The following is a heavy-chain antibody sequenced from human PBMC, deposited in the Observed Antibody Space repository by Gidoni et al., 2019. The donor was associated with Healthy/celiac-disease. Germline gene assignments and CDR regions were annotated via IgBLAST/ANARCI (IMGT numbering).Heavy chain of an antibody. J-gene: IGHJ4*02. CDR2: IKQDGSEK. D-gene: IGHD1-26*01. CDR3: ARGGSYFSLFSD. V-gene: IGHV3-7*01. Sequence: EWVANIKQDGSEKYYVDSVKGRFTISRDNAKNSLYLQMNSLRAEDTAVYYCARGGSYFSLFSDWGQGTLVTVSS.